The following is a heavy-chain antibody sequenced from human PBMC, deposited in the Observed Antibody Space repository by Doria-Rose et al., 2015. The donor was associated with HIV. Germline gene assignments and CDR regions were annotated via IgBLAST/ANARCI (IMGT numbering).Heavy chain of an antibody. V-gene: IGHV2-26*01. J-gene: IGHJ4*02. CDR1: GVSLSSPGMG. Sequence: QITLKECGPVLVKPTETLTLTCTVSGVSLSSPGMGVSWIRQPPGKALEWLANIFSDDERSYKPSQKSRLTIARGTSKSQVVLTMTDMDPVDTATYYCARIKSGRWYHKYYFDFWGQGTLVIVSA. D-gene: IGHD6-13*01. CDR2: IFSDDER. CDR3: ARIKSGRWYHKYYFDF.